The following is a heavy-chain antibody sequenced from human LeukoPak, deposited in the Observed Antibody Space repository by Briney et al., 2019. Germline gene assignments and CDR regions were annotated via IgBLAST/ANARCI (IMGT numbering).Heavy chain of an antibody. CDR2: ISYDGSNK. D-gene: IGHD6-13*01. CDR3: ARDEAAGDY. J-gene: IGHJ4*02. Sequence: PGRSLRLSCAASGFTFSSYAMHWVRQAPGKGLEWVAVISYDGSNKYYADSVKGRFTISRDNSKNTLYPQMNSLRAEGTAVYYCARDEAAGDYWGQGTLVTVSS. V-gene: IGHV3-30-3*01. CDR1: GFTFSSYA.